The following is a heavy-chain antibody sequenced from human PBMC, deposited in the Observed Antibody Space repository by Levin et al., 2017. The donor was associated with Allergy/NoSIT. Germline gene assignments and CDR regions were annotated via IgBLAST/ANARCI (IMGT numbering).Heavy chain of an antibody. CDR1: GFTFSNYR. V-gene: IGHV3-74*01. CDR2: ILSDGTYT. CDR3: ARDGGTNNHDWYFDL. Sequence: GESLKISCAASGFTFSNYRMHWVRQAPGKGLVWVSRILSDGTYTGYADSVQGRFTISRDNAKNTLFLQMDSLSAEDTALYYCARDGGTNNHDWYFDLWGRGTLVTVSS. J-gene: IGHJ2*01. D-gene: IGHD1-14*01.